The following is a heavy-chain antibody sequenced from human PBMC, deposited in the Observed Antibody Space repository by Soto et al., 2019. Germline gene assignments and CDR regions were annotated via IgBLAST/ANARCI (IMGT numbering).Heavy chain of an antibody. J-gene: IGHJ6*02. CDR3: AKDKRGIAAAGRLYYNYGMDV. CDR1: GFTFSSYA. CDR2: ISGSGGST. Sequence: GGSLRLSCAASGFTFSSYAMSWVRQAPGKGLEWVSAISGSGGSTYYADSVKGRFTISRDNSKNTLYLQMNSLRAEDTAVYYCAKDKRGIAAAGRLYYNYGMDVWGQGTTVTVSS. D-gene: IGHD6-13*01. V-gene: IGHV3-23*01.